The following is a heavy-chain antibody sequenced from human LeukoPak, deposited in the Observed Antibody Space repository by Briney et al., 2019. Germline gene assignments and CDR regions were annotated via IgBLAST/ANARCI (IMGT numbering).Heavy chain of an antibody. CDR2: ISPDGSQT. V-gene: IGHV3-74*01. CDR1: GFSLSNYW. CDR3: VRSLRSADF. Sequence: PGGSLRVSCAASGFSLSNYWMHWVRQAPGKGLMWVSQISPDGSQTFYADSAKGRFTISRDNAKNTLFLQMDSLRAEDTALYYCVRSLRSADFWGQGTLVTVSS. J-gene: IGHJ4*02.